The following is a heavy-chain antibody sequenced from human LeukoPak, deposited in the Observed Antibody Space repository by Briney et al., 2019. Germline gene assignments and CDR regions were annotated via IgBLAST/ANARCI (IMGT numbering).Heavy chain of an antibody. J-gene: IGHJ5*02. CDR2: INPNSGGT. Sequence: VASVKVSCKASGYTFTGYYMHWVRQAPGQGLEWMGRINPNSGGTNYAQKFQGRVTMTRDTSISTAYMELSRLRSDDTAVYYCARDPRYYDFWSGYFGVPAGHNWFDPWGQGTLVTVSS. V-gene: IGHV1-2*06. CDR1: GYTFTGYY. D-gene: IGHD3-3*01. CDR3: ARDPRYYDFWSGYFGVPAGHNWFDP.